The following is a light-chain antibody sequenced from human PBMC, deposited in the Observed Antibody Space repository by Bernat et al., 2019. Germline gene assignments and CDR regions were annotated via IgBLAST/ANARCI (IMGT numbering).Light chain of an antibody. CDR3: QQYDDLPST. V-gene: IGKV1-33*01. Sequence: DIQMTQSPSSLSASVGDRVTITCQASQDISNYLNWYQQRPGKAPTLLIYDASNLKTGVPSRFSGSGSGTDFSFTISSLQPEDIATYFCQQYDDLPSTVGQGTRLEIK. CDR2: DAS. CDR1: QDISNY. J-gene: IGKJ5*01.